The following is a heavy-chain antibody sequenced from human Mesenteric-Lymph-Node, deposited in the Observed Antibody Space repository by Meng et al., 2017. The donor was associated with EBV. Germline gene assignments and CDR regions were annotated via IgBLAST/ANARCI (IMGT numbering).Heavy chain of an antibody. CDR1: GGPITTYY. D-gene: IGHD3-16*01. Sequence: QVQLQESGPGLVKPSETLSLTCTVSGGPITTYYWSWIRQPPGKGPEWIGYIYYSGITKYNPSLKSRVTISVDTSKNQFSLKLTSVTAADTAVYYCVGEKGGFIAPFDPWAQGTLVTVSS. CDR3: VGEKGGFIAPFDP. CDR2: IYYSGIT. V-gene: IGHV4-59*01. J-gene: IGHJ5*02.